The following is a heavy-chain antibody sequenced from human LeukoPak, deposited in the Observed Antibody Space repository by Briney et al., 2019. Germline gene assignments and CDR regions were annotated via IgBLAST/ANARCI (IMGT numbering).Heavy chain of an antibody. CDR2: MYYSGST. CDR1: GDSIGSSSSY. Sequence: KTSETLSLTCTVSGDSIGSSSSYWGWIRQPPGKGLEWIGSMYYSGSTYYNPSLKSRVTISEDTSKNQFSLKLSSVTAADTAVYYCARAFRGIFGVFEAFDIWGQGTMVTVSS. V-gene: IGHV4-39*07. D-gene: IGHD3-3*01. J-gene: IGHJ3*02. CDR3: ARAFRGIFGVFEAFDI.